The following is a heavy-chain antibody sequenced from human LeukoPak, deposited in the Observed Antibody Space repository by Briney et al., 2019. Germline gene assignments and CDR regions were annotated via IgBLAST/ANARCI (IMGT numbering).Heavy chain of an antibody. D-gene: IGHD6-13*01. J-gene: IGHJ5*02. CDR3: ARAIAAAAYWFDP. Sequence: GASVTVSFKASGYTFTGYYMHWVRQAPGQGLEWMGWINPNSGGTNYAQKFQGRVTMTRDTSISTAYMELSRLRSDDTAVYYCARAIAAAAYWFDPWGQGTLVTVSS. CDR1: GYTFTGYY. V-gene: IGHV1-2*02. CDR2: INPNSGGT.